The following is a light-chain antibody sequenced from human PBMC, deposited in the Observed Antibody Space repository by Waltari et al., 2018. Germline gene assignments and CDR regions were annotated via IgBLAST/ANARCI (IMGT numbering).Light chain of an antibody. CDR3: QQYETYSGT. J-gene: IGKJ1*01. Sequence: DIQMTQSPSTLSASVGDTVIISCRASQSITTSLAWYQQKPGKAPDVLIYGASNLESGVPSRFSGSGSGTEFTLTISSLQPDDFATYYCQQYETYSGTFGQGTKVEIK. CDR1: QSITTS. V-gene: IGKV1-5*03. CDR2: GAS.